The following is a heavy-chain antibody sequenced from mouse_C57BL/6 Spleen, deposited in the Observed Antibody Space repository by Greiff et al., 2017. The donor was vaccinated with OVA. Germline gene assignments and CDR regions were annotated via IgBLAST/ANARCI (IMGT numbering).Heavy chain of an antibody. CDR1: GYTFTDYN. CDR3: ARHYDYAMDY. V-gene: IGHV1-22*01. CDR2: INPNNGGT. J-gene: IGHJ4*01. Sequence: VQLKESGPELVKPGASVKMSCKASGYTFTDYNMHWVKQSHGKSLEWIGYINPNNGGTSYNQKFKGKATLTVNKSSSTAYMELRSLTSEDSAVYYCARHYDYAMDYWGQGTSVTVSS. D-gene: IGHD2-4*01.